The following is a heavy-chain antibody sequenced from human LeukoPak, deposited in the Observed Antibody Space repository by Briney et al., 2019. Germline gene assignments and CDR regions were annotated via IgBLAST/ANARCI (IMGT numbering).Heavy chain of an antibody. J-gene: IGHJ4*02. CDR1: VGTFNSYA. Sequence: SVKVSCKASVGTFNSYAISWVRQAPGQGLEWMGRIIPIFGTANYAQKFQGRVTITADKSTSTAYMELSSLRSEDTAVYYCARDYSGYPGGAAGYWGQGTLVTVSS. CDR2: IIPIFGTA. V-gene: IGHV1-69*06. D-gene: IGHD5-12*01. CDR3: ARDYSGYPGGAAGY.